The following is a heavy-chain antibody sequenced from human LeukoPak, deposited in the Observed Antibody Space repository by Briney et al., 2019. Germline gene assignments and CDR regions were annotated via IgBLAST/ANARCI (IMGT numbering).Heavy chain of an antibody. Sequence: SQTLSLTCTVSGGSISSGGYYWSWIRQHPGKGLEWIGYIYYSGSTYYNPSLKSRVTMSVDTSKNQFSLKLSSVTAADTAVYYCARDTRSITIFPSYYMDVWGKGTTVTVSS. V-gene: IGHV4-31*03. J-gene: IGHJ6*03. CDR3: ARDTRSITIFPSYYMDV. CDR1: GGSISSGGYY. D-gene: IGHD3-3*01. CDR2: IYYSGST.